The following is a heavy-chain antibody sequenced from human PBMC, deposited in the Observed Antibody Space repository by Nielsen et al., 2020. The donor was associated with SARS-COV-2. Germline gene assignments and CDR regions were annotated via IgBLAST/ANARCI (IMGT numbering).Heavy chain of an antibody. V-gene: IGHV1-18*01. CDR3: ARQTHGRYSSGESAFDI. J-gene: IGHJ3*02. Sequence: ASVKVSCKASGYTFTSYGISWVRQAPGQGLEWMGWISAYNGNTNYAQKLQGRVTMTTDTSTSTAYMELRSLRSEDTAVYYCARQTHGRYSSGESAFDIWGQGTMVTVSS. CDR1: GYTFTSYG. D-gene: IGHD6-25*01. CDR2: ISAYNGNT.